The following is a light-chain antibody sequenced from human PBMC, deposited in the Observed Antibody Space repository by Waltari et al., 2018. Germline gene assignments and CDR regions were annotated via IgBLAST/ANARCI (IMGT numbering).Light chain of an antibody. V-gene: IGKV4-1*01. J-gene: IGKJ3*01. CDR1: QSVFYSVNNRDY. CDR3: QQYYDSLFA. Sequence: DIVLTQSPDSLAVSLGERATINCKASQSVFYSVNNRDYLAWFQHRPGQPPQVLFYWASTRESGVPDRFNASGSGTDFTLTISSLQAEDVAVYYCQQYYDSLFACGPGTKVEIK. CDR2: WAS.